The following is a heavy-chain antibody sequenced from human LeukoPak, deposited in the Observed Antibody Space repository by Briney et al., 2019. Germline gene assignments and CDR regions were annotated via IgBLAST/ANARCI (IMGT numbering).Heavy chain of an antibody. J-gene: IGHJ4*02. CDR2: ISYDGSNK. D-gene: IGHD6-19*01. Sequence: GGSLRLSCAASGFTFSSYGMHWVRQAPGKGLEWVAVISYDGSNKYYADSVKGRFTISRDNSKNTPYLQMNSLRAEDTAVYYCAKAFRGIAVAGPFDYWGQGTLVTVSS. CDR1: GFTFSSYG. V-gene: IGHV3-30*18. CDR3: AKAFRGIAVAGPFDY.